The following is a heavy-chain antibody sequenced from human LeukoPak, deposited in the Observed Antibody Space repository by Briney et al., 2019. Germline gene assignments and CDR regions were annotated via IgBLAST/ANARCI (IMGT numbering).Heavy chain of an antibody. CDR2: IYHSGST. CDR3: VIFIMGTSTTDY. CDR1: GGSISSGGYS. V-gene: IGHV4-30-2*01. Sequence: PSETLSLTCAVSGGSISSGGYSWSWIRQPPGKGLEWIGYIYHSGSTYYNPSLKTRVTTSLDRSKNQFSLKLSSVTAADTAVYYCVIFIMGTSTTDYWGQGTLVTVSS. D-gene: IGHD1-26*01. J-gene: IGHJ4*02.